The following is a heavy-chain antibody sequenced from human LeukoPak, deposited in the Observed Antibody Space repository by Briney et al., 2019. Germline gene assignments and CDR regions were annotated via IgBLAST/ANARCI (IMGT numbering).Heavy chain of an antibody. D-gene: IGHD3-10*01. V-gene: IGHV1-46*03. CDR2: INPSGGST. J-gene: IGHJ6*03. Sequence: EASVKVSCKASGYTFTSYYMHWVRQAPGQGLEWMGIINPSGGSTSYAQKFQGRVTMTRDTSTSTVYMELSSLRSEDTAVYYWASCYGSGSYPYYYYYYMDVWGKGTTVTVSS. CDR1: GYTFTSYY. CDR3: ASCYGSGSYPYYYYYYMDV.